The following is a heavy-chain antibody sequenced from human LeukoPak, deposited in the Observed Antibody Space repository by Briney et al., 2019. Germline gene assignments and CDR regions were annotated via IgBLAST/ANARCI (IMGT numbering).Heavy chain of an antibody. CDR2: ISAYNGNT. CDR3: ARVPSKQFSSPHYYYYMDV. J-gene: IGHJ6*03. CDR1: GYTFTSYG. D-gene: IGHD6-6*01. Sequence: ASVKVSCKASGYTFTSYGISWVRQAPGQGLEWMGWISAYNGNTNHAQKLQGRVTMTTDTSTSTAYMELRSLRSDDTAVYYCARVPSKQFSSPHYYYYMDVWGKGTTVTVSS. V-gene: IGHV1-18*01.